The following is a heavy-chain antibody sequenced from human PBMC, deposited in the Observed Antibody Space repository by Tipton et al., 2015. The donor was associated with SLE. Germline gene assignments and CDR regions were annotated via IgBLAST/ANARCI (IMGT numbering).Heavy chain of an antibody. D-gene: IGHD2-15*01. CDR1: GFTFSSYA. J-gene: IGHJ3*02. CDR3: AKPPLGGGRAFDI. V-gene: IGHV3-7*03. CDR2: IKQDGSEK. Sequence: SLRLSCAASGFTFSSYAMSWVRQAPGKGLEWVANIKQDGSEKYYVDSVKGRFTISRDNAKNSLYLQMNSLRAEDTAVYYCAKPPLGGGRAFDIWGQGTMVTVSS.